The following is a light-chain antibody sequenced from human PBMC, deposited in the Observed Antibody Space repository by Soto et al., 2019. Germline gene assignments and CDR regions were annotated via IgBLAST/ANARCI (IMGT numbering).Light chain of an antibody. Sequence: DIQMTQSPSSLSASVGDRVTITCRASQSISSYLNCYQQKPGKSPKLLIYAASSLQSGVPSRFSGSGSGTDFTLTIHSLQPEDFATYSCQHTFSVPPWTFGQGTKVDIK. CDR1: QSISSY. V-gene: IGKV1-39*01. J-gene: IGKJ1*01. CDR3: QHTFSVPPWT. CDR2: AAS.